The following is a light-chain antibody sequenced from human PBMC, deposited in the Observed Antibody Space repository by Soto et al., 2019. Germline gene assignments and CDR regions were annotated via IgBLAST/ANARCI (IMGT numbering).Light chain of an antibody. CDR2: DVS. V-gene: IGLV2-14*01. J-gene: IGLJ1*01. CDR1: SSDVGTYNS. CDR3: SSYTSSSSYV. Sequence: QPALTQPASGSGSPGQSITISCTGTSSDVGTYNSVSWYQQYPGKAPKLMIHDVSNRPSGVSNRFSGSKSGNTASLTISGLQAEDEADYYCSSYTSSSSYVFGSGTKVTVL.